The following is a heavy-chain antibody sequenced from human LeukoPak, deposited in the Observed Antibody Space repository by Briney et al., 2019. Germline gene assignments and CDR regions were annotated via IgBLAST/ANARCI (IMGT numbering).Heavy chain of an antibody. CDR1: GFTFSSYS. V-gene: IGHV3-21*01. CDR2: ISSSSSYI. D-gene: IGHD3-9*01. Sequence: AGGPLRLSCAASGFTFSSYSMNWVRQAPGKGLEWVSSISSSSSYIYYADSVKGRFTISRDNAKNSLYLQMNSLRAEDTAVYYCARDNFSNALYFDWFPNGGYYYGMDVWGQGTTVTVSS. J-gene: IGHJ6*02. CDR3: ARDNFSNALYFDWFPNGGYYYGMDV.